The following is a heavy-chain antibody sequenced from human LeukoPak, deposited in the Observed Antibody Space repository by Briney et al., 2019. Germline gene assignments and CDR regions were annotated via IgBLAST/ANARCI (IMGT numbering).Heavy chain of an antibody. D-gene: IGHD6-13*01. CDR2: IYPGDSDT. V-gene: IGHV5-51*01. J-gene: IGHJ6*02. CDR1: GYSFTSYW. CDR3: AAGEGAAAGKSLVYYGMDV. Sequence: GESLKISCKGSGYSFTSYWIGWVRQMPGKGLEWMGIIYPGDSDTRYSPSFQSQVTISADKSISTAYLQWSSLKASDTAMYYCAAGEGAAAGKSLVYYGMDVWGQGTTVTVSS.